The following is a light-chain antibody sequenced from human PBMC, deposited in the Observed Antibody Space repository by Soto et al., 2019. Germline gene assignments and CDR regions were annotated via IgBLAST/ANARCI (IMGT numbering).Light chain of an antibody. CDR3: QHYGDSRT. J-gene: IGKJ1*01. CDR1: HSVDSTH. Sequence: EIVLTQSPGTLSLSPGERATLSCRTSHSVDSTHLAWYQQKPGQAPRLLIYGASGRATGIPDRFGGSGSGTYFTLTISRLEPEDFALYYCQHYGDSRTFGQGTKVEVK. V-gene: IGKV3-20*01. CDR2: GAS.